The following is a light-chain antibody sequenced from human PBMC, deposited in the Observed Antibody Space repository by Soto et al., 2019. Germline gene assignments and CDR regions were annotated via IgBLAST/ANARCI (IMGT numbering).Light chain of an antibody. CDR1: SSDVGDYNY. Sequence: QSALTQPASVSGSPGQSITISCTGTSSDVGDYNYVSWYQQNPGKVPKLMIYDVSDRPSGVSNRFSGSKSGNTASLTISGLQAEDEADYYCSSFTRSNSYVFGTGTKLTVL. V-gene: IGLV2-14*03. CDR3: SSFTRSNSYV. CDR2: DVS. J-gene: IGLJ1*01.